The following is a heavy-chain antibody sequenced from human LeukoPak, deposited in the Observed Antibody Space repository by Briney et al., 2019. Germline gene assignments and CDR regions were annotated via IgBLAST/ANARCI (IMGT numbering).Heavy chain of an antibody. Sequence: GGSLRLSCAASGFTFSSYAMSWVRQAPGKGLEWVSVISGRGGRTYYADSVKGRFTISRDNSKNTLYLQMNSLRAEDTAVYYCAKVMLPPIPDSRPDYWGQGTLVTVSS. CDR2: ISGRGGRT. D-gene: IGHD3-22*01. CDR1: GFTFSSYA. CDR3: AKVMLPPIPDSRPDY. V-gene: IGHV3-23*01. J-gene: IGHJ4*02.